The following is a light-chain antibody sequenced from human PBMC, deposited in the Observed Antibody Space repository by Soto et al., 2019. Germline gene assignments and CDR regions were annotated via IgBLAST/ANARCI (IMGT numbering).Light chain of an antibody. CDR2: DAS. J-gene: IGKJ1*01. Sequence: DIQMTPSPSTLSESVGDRVTITCRASQSISSWLAWYQQKPGKAPKLLIYDASSLESGVPSRSSGSGSGTEFTLTISSLQPDDFATYYCQQYNSYSPTFGQGTKVDI. CDR1: QSISSW. V-gene: IGKV1-5*01. CDR3: QQYNSYSPT.